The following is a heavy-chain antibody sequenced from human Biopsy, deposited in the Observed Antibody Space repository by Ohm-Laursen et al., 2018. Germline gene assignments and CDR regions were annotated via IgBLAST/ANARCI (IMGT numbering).Heavy chain of an antibody. CDR2: VSSDGKNK. D-gene: IGHD1-26*01. V-gene: IGHV3-30*18. CDR3: AKGLYSGSYYYDS. Sequence: SLRLSCTASGFTLSNYGMHWVRQAPGRGLEWVAAVSSDGKNKHYADSVQGRFTISRDNSKTTVDLQMNSLRAEDTAVYYCAKGLYSGSYYYDSWGQGTLVTVSS. J-gene: IGHJ4*02. CDR1: GFTLSNYG.